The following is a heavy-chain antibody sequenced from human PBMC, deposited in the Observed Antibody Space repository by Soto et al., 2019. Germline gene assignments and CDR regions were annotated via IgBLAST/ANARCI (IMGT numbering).Heavy chain of an antibody. Sequence: QVNLQQSGPGLVKPSQTLSLTCTVSGDSISSSDYYWSWIRQPPGKGLEWIGYIYSSGNTYYNPSLKSRLTISVDTSKNQFSLKLNSVTAADTALYYCARGLSAATVVTCYFDYWGQGTLVTVPS. V-gene: IGHV4-31*03. D-gene: IGHD4-17*01. CDR2: IYSSGNT. J-gene: IGHJ4*02. CDR3: ARGLSAATVVTCYFDY. CDR1: GDSISSSDYY.